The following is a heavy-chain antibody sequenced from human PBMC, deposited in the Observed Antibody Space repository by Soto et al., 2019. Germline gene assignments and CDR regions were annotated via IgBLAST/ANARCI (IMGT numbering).Heavy chain of an antibody. CDR1: GYIFTSYA. CDR2: INGGAGDT. Sequence: QVQLVQSGAEVRKPGASVKISCKASGYIFTSYAIHWLRQAPGQRLEWMGWINGGAGDTRYSVNFQGRVTFTRDTAATTAFMDVSSLSSADTAIYYCARSPSRMAAETQLDPWGQGTLVSVSS. D-gene: IGHD6-6*01. J-gene: IGHJ5*02. V-gene: IGHV1-3*01. CDR3: ARSPSRMAAETQLDP.